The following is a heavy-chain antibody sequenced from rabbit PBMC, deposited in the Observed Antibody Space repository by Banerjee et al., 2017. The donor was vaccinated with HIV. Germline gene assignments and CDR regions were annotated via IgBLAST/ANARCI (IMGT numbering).Heavy chain of an antibody. D-gene: IGHD4-1*01. J-gene: IGHJ4*01. Sequence: QEQLEESGGDLVKPEGSLTLTCKASGFSLSNNYVMRWVRQAPGKGLEWIASIYTGSGTTYYATWAKGRFTISKTSSTTVTLQMTSLTAADTATYFCARGSAWGFQYFDLWGPGTLVTVS. CDR1: GFSLSNNYV. CDR3: ARGSAWGFQYFDL. CDR2: IYTGSGTT. V-gene: IGHV1S45*01.